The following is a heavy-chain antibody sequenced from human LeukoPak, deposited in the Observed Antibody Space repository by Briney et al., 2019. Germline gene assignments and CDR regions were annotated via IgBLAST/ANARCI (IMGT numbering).Heavy chain of an antibody. CDR3: AKRGYRLLFAFDF. CDR1: GFTFSSYA. J-gene: IGHJ3*01. CDR2: ISGGGGST. D-gene: IGHD2-21*02. V-gene: IGHV3-23*01. Sequence: GGSLRPSCAASGFTFSSYAMSWVRQAPGKGLEWVSAISGGGGSTFYADSVKGRFTISSDNSKNTLYLQMNSLRAEDTAVYYCAKRGYRLLFAFDFWGQGTMVTVSS.